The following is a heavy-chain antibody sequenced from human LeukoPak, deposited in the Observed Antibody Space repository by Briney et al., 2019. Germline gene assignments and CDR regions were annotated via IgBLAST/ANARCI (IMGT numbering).Heavy chain of an antibody. V-gene: IGHV3-23*01. D-gene: IGHD2-2*01. CDR3: AKDVRHCSSISCHLYNYMDV. CDR1: GFTFSIYA. CDR2: ISSSGDGT. Sequence: PGGSLRLSCTASGFTFSIYAMSWVRQAPGKGLEWVSSISSSGDGTYYADSVKGRFTISRDNSKNTLYLQMNSLRAEDTAAYYCAKDVRHCSSISCHLYNYMDVWGKGTKVTVS. J-gene: IGHJ6*03.